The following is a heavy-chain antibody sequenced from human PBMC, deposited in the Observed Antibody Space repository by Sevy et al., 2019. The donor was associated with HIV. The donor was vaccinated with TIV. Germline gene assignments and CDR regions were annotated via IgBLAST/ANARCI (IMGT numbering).Heavy chain of an antibody. V-gene: IGHV3-7*01. CDR1: GFSFSNYW. CDR2: IKQDGSEK. J-gene: IGHJ6*02. D-gene: IGHD2-15*01. CDR3: ARDLLYCSGGSCYSPPHFGMDV. Sequence: GGSLRLSCATPGFSFSNYWMSWVRQAPGKGLEWVANIKQDGSEKYFVDSVKGRFTISRDNAKNSVYLQMNSLRAEDTAVYYCARDLLYCSGGSCYSPPHFGMDVWGQGTTVTVSS.